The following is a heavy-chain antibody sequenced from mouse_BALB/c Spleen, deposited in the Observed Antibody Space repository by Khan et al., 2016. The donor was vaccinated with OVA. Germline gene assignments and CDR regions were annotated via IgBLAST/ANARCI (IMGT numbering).Heavy chain of an antibody. J-gene: IGHJ2*01. CDR1: GYTFTSYW. V-gene: IGHV1-7*01. Sequence: QVKLEESGAELAKPAASVKMSCKASGYTFTSYWMHWIKQRPGQGLEWIGYINPTSGYTDYNEKITDMATLTADKSSSTAYMQPSSLTSDDSAVYYCARDRIDYWGQGTALTVSS. CDR2: INPTSGYT. CDR3: ARDRIDY.